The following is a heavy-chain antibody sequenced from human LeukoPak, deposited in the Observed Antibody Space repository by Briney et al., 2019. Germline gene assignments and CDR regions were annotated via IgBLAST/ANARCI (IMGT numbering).Heavy chain of an antibody. CDR1: GFTFSSYD. V-gene: IGHV3-13*01. J-gene: IGHJ4*02. D-gene: IGHD5-18*01. CDR2: IGTAGDT. CDR3: ARVGYSYGYDY. Sequence: GGSLRLSCAASGFTFSSYDMHWVRQAREKGLEWVSAIGTAGDTYYPRSVKGRFTISRENAKNSFYLQMNSLRAGDTAVYYCARVGYSYGYDYWGQGTLVTVSS.